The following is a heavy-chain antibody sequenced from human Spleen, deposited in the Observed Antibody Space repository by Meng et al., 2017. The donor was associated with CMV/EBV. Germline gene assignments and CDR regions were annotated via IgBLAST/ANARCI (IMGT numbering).Heavy chain of an antibody. Sequence: SETLSLTCTVSGGSIGTYYWSWIRQPPGKGLEWIAFIDYSGATKYNPSLRSRVTILVDTSKKHFSLRLTSVTAADTAVYFCARLHPEDSGYSYGYEIGRFDYWGQGTLVTVSS. CDR1: GGSIGTYY. CDR2: IDYSGAT. D-gene: IGHD5-18*01. CDR3: ARLHPEDSGYSYGYEIGRFDY. V-gene: IGHV4-59*01. J-gene: IGHJ4*02.